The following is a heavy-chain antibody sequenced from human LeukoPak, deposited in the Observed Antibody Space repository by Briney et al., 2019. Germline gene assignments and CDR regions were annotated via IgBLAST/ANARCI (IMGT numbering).Heavy chain of an antibody. CDR3: ARSPGADFWSGYYSYYYYYMDV. D-gene: IGHD3-3*01. Sequence: PGGSLRFSCAASGFTFSSYAMHWVRQAPGKGLEWVAVISYDGSNKYYADSVKGRFTISRDNSKNTLYLQMNSLRAEDTAVYYCARSPGADFWSGYYSYYYYYMDVWGKGTTVTVSS. CDR2: ISYDGSNK. CDR1: GFTFSSYA. V-gene: IGHV3-30-3*01. J-gene: IGHJ6*03.